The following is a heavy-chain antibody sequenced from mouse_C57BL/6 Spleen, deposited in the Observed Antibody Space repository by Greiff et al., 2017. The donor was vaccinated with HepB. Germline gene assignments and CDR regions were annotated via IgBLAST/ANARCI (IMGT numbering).Heavy chain of an antibody. V-gene: IGHV5-16*01. CDR3: ARDGGLGGPYAMDY. Sequence: EVQRVESEGGLVQPGSSMKLSCTASGFTFSDYYMAWVRQVPEKGLEWVANINYDGSSTYYLDSLKSRFIISRDNAKNILYLQMSSLKSEDTATYYCARDGGLGGPYAMDYWGQGTSVTVSS. D-gene: IGHD3-3*01. CDR1: GFTFSDYY. CDR2: INYDGSST. J-gene: IGHJ4*01.